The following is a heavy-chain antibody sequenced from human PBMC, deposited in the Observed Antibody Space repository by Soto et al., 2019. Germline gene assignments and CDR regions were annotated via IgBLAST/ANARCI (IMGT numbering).Heavy chain of an antibody. CDR1: GYTFTSYA. CDR2: INAGNGNT. V-gene: IGHV1-3*01. Sequence: ASVKVSCKASGYTFTSYAMHWVRQAPGQRLEWMGWINAGNGNTKYSQKFQGRVTITRDTSASTAYMELSSLRSEDTAVYYCARALGYCSGGSCYQVYFQHWGQGTLVTVSS. J-gene: IGHJ1*01. D-gene: IGHD2-15*01. CDR3: ARALGYCSGGSCYQVYFQH.